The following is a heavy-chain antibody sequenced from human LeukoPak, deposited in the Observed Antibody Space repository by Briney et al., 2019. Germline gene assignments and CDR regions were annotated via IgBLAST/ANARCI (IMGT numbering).Heavy chain of an antibody. D-gene: IGHD6-19*01. J-gene: IGHJ4*02. CDR3: ARGPLSLIAVAATEIFDY. V-gene: IGHV1-69*01. Sequence: ASVKVSCKASGGTFSSYAISWVRQAPGQGLEWMGGIIPIFGTANYAQKFQGRVTITADESTSTAYMELSSLRSEDTAVYYCARGPLSLIAVAATEIFDYWGQGTLVTVSS. CDR2: IIPIFGTA. CDR1: GGTFSSYA.